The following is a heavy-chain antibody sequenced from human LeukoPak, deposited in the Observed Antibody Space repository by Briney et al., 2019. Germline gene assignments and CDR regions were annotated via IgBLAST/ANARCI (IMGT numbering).Heavy chain of an antibody. CDR2: TKQDGSEK. V-gene: IGHV3-7*01. CDR3: ALSSGNYAIPFDY. Sequence: GGSLRLCCAASGFTFSRYWMSWVRQAPGKGLEWVANTKQDGSEKYYLESVKGRFTISRDNAKNSLYLHMNSLRGEDTAVYYCALSSGNYAIPFDYWGQGTLVTVSS. CDR1: GFTFSRYW. D-gene: IGHD1-26*01. J-gene: IGHJ4*02.